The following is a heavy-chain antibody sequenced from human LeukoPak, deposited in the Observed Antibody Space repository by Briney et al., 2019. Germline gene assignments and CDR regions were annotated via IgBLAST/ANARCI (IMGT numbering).Heavy chain of an antibody. D-gene: IGHD1-26*01. J-gene: IGHJ6*03. CDR3: ARDYGGSPWGGDYYMDV. Sequence: ASVKVSCKASGYSFIGYYMHWVRQAPGHGLEWMGWINPNSGGTNYAQKFQGRVTMTRDTSITTAHMELSRLSSDDTAVYYCARDYGGSPWGGDYYMDVWGKGTTVTVSS. CDR1: GYSFIGYY. CDR2: INPNSGGT. V-gene: IGHV1-2*02.